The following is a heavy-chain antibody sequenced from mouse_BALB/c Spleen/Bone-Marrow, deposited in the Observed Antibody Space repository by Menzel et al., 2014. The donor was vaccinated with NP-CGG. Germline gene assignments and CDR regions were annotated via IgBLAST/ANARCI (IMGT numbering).Heavy chain of an antibody. J-gene: IGHJ3*01. V-gene: IGHV5-12-2*01. D-gene: IGHD3-3*01. Sequence: EVHLVESGGCLVQPGGSLKLSCAASGFTFSSYTMSWVRQTPEKRLEWVAYISNGGGSTYYPDTVKGRFTISRDNAKNTLYLQMSSLKSEDTAMYYCARRAGAYWGQGTLVTVSA. CDR1: GFTFSSYT. CDR3: ARRAGAY. CDR2: ISNGGGST.